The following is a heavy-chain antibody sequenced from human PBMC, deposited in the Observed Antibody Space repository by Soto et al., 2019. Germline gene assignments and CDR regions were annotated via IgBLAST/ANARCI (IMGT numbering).Heavy chain of an antibody. CDR2: RYYSEST. CDR3: ARTKCSGGSCYSWSLDY. D-gene: IGHD2-15*01. CDR1: GGSITTGGYY. Sequence: SETLSLRCTVSGGSITTGGYYWIWIRHLPGKGLEWIGHRYYSESTYYNPSLKSRVSISLDTSKNQFSLKLSFVTAADTAMYYCARTKCSGGSCYSWSLDYWGQGTPVTVSS. J-gene: IGHJ4*02. V-gene: IGHV4-31*03.